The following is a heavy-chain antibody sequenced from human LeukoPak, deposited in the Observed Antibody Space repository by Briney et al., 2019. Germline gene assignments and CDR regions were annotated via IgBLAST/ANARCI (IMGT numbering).Heavy chain of an antibody. D-gene: IGHD3-22*01. CDR3: ARVTPYYYDSSGYYRHDAFDI. CDR2: IYTSGST. V-gene: IGHV4-61*02. Sequence: SETLSLTCSVSGDSISSGSYYWSWIRQPAGKGLEWIGRIYTSGSTNYNPSLKSRVTMSVDTPKNQFSLKLSSVTAADTAVYYCARVTPYYYDSSGYYRHDAFDIWGQGTMVTVSS. J-gene: IGHJ3*02. CDR1: GDSISSGSYY.